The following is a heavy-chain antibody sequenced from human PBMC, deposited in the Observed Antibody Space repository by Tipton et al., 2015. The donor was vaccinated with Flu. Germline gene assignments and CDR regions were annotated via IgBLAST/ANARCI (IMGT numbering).Heavy chain of an antibody. D-gene: IGHD3-10*01. CDR2: INHSRTT. V-gene: IGHV4-34*01. Sequence: GLVKPSETLSLTCAIYGGSFTGYYWSWIRQPPGKGLEWIGEINHSRTTNYNPSLESRVTISADTSKKQFSLKVTSVTAADTAVYYCASKCASWGVWEPRDYWGQGTLVTVSS. CDR3: ASKCASWGVWEPRDY. J-gene: IGHJ4*02. CDR1: GGSFTGYY.